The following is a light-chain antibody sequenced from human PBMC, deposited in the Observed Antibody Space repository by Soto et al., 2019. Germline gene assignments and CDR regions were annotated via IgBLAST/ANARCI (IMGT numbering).Light chain of an antibody. CDR1: SSDVGDYNY. Sequence: QSALTQPRSVSGSPGQSVTISCTGTSSDVGDYNYVSWYQQYPGKAPKLVIYDVSKRPSGVPDRFSGSKSGNTASLTISGLQAEHEADYYCCSFAGSYTFGVFGGGTKLTVL. J-gene: IGLJ3*02. CDR2: DVS. CDR3: CSFAGSYTFGV. V-gene: IGLV2-11*01.